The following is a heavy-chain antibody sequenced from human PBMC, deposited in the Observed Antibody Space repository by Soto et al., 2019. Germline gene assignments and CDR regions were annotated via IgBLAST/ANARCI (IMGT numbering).Heavy chain of an antibody. CDR2: IYYSGST. D-gene: IGHD7-27*01. Sequence: SETLSLTCTVSGGSISSYYWSWIRQPPGKGLEWIGYIYYSGSTNYNPSLKSRVTISVDTSKNQFSLKLSSVTPADTAVYYCARLGELGSRFYYYYYYMDVWGKGTTVTVSS. CDR1: GGSISSYY. J-gene: IGHJ6*03. CDR3: ARLGELGSRFYYYYYYMDV. V-gene: IGHV4-59*08.